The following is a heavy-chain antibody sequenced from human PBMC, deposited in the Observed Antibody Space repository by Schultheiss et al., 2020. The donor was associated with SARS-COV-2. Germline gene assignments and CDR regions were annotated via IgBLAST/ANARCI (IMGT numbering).Heavy chain of an antibody. CDR2: IYYSGST. Sequence: SETLSLTCAVSGGSISSSNWWSWIRQPPGKGLEWIGYIYYSGSTYYNPSLKSRVTISVDTSKNQFSLKLSSVTAADTAVYYCARVTTVTSNWFDPWGQGTLVTVSS. D-gene: IGHD4-17*01. J-gene: IGHJ5*02. CDR1: GGSISSSNW. V-gene: IGHV4-31*11. CDR3: ARVTTVTSNWFDP.